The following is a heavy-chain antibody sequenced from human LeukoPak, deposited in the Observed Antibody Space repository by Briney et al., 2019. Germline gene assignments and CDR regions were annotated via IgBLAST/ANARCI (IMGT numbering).Heavy chain of an antibody. CDR1: GYTFTDYY. V-gene: IGHV1-2*02. CDR2: INPHSGGT. Sequence: GGSVSVSCKACGYTFTDYYMHGVRQAPGQGLEWMGWINPHSGGTNYAQKFQGRVTMTRDTSISTAYMELSRLRSDDTAVYYCARGLNDYSGSYPNWAFDIWGQGTMVTVSS. CDR3: ARGLNDYSGSYPNWAFDI. J-gene: IGHJ3*02. D-gene: IGHD1-26*01.